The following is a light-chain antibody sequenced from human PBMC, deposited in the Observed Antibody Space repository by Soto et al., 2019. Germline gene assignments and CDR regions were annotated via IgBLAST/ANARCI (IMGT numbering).Light chain of an antibody. V-gene: IGLV1-44*01. J-gene: IGLJ3*02. CDR3: AAWDDSLHGWV. Sequence: QSVLTQPPSASGTPGRRVTISCSGSSSNIGSNTVNWFQQVPGTAPKLLISSSDQRPSGVPDRFSGSRSGTSASLAISGLRSEDEADYYCAAWDDSLHGWVFGGRTKVTVL. CDR1: SSNIGSNT. CDR2: SSD.